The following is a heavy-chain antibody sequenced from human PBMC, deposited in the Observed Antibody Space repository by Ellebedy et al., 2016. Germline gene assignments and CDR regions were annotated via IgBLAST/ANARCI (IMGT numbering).Heavy chain of an antibody. J-gene: IGHJ3*01. CDR3: VTRHNGAFDF. CDR2: IYTTGAT. CDR1: DFTVSRND. V-gene: IGHV3-53*01. D-gene: IGHD1-14*01. Sequence: GGSLRLSXAASDFTVSRNDMIWVRQAPGKGLEWVSLIYTTGATYYADSVKGRFTISRDNSKKTLYLQMSGLGAEDTAVYYCVTRHNGAFDFWGQGTMVTVSS.